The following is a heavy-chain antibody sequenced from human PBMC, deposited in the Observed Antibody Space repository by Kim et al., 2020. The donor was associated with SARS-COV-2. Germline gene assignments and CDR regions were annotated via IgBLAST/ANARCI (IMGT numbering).Heavy chain of an antibody. Sequence: SVKVSCKASGGTFSSYAISWVRQAPGQGLEWMGGIIPIFGTANYAQKFQGRVTITADESTSTAYMELSSLRSEDTAVYYCARALGYYYDSSGAFDIWGQGTMVTVSS. CDR3: ARALGYYYDSSGAFDI. CDR1: GGTFSSYA. V-gene: IGHV1-69*13. D-gene: IGHD3-22*01. J-gene: IGHJ3*02. CDR2: IIPIFGTA.